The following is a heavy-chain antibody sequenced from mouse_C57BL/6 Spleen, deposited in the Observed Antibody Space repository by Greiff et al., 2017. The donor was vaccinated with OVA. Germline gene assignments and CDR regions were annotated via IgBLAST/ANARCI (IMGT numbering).Heavy chain of an antibody. J-gene: IGHJ2*01. CDR2: INPGGGGT. CDR3: ARSRYVNYVYYFDY. Sequence: VQLQQSGAELVRPGTSVKVSCKASGYAFTSYLIEWVKQRPGQGLEWIGVINPGGGGTNYNEKFKGKATLTADKSSSTAYMQLSSLTSEDSAVDYCARSRYVNYVYYFDYWGQGTTLTVSS. V-gene: IGHV1-54*01. D-gene: IGHD2-1*01. CDR1: GYAFTSYL.